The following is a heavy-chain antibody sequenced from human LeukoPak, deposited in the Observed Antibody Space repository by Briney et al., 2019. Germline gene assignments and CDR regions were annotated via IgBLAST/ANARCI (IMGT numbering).Heavy chain of an antibody. CDR2: IKQDGSEK. V-gene: IGHV3-7*01. D-gene: IGHD1-14*01. Sequence: GGSLRLSCAASGFTFSSYWMSWVRQAPGTGLEWVANIKQDGSEKYYVDSVKGRFTISRDNAKSSLFLQMNSLRAEDTAVYYCARGTSGAFDRWGQGTLVTVSS. J-gene: IGHJ5*02. CDR1: GFTFSSYW. CDR3: ARGTSGAFDR.